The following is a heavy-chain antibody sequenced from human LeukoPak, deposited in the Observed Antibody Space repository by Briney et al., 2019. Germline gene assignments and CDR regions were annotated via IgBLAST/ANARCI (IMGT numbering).Heavy chain of an antibody. Sequence: SETLSLTCTVSGGSISSYYWSWIRQPPGKGLEWIGYIYYSGSTNYNPSLKSRVTISVDTSKNQFSLKLSSVTAADTAVYYCARGGYYDRYAFDIWGQGTMVTVSS. V-gene: IGHV4-59*01. D-gene: IGHD3-22*01. CDR2: IYYSGST. J-gene: IGHJ3*02. CDR3: ARGGYYDRYAFDI. CDR1: GGSISSYY.